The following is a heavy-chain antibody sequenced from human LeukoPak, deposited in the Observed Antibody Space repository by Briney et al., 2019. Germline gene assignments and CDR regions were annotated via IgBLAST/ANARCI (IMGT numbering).Heavy chain of an antibody. V-gene: IGHV3-7*01. D-gene: IGHD3-16*01. CDR1: GFTFSAYW. CDR2: IKQAGSEK. J-gene: IGHJ4*02. CDR3: ARHNRGGDWDY. Sequence: GGSLRLSCAASGFTFSAYWMSRVRQAPGKGLEWVANIKQAGSEKDYVVSVKGRFTISRDNSKNSLYLQMNSLSVEDTAIYYCARHNRGGDWDYWGQGTLVTVSS.